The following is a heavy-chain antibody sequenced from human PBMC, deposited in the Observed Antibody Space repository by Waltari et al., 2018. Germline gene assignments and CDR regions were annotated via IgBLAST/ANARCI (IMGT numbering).Heavy chain of an antibody. CDR2: SSDAGVYT. CDR3: AKGFEDLLPFDH. Sequence: EVQLVESGGGLVQPGGSLRLSCAASGFTSFNYFISWVRQAPGKGLEWCSASSDAGVYTYYAHSVEGRFTISRDSSKNTIYLQMNSLRVEDTALYYCAKGFEDLLPFDHWGQGTQVTVSS. D-gene: IGHD2-21*01. CDR1: GFTSFNYF. J-gene: IGHJ4*02. V-gene: IGHV3-23*04.